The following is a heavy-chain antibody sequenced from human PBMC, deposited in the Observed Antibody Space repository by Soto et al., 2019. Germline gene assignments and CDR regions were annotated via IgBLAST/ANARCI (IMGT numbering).Heavy chain of an antibody. V-gene: IGHV3-30-3*01. D-gene: IGHD2-2*01. CDR3: ARENRVVPAAAFDY. CDR2: ISYDGSNK. CDR1: GFTFSSYA. J-gene: IGHJ4*02. Sequence: PGGSLRLSCAASGFTFSSYAMHWVRQAPGQGLEWVAVISYDGSNKYYADSVKGRFTISRDKSKNTLYLQMNSLRAEDTSVYYCARENRVVPAAAFDYWGQGTLVTVSS.